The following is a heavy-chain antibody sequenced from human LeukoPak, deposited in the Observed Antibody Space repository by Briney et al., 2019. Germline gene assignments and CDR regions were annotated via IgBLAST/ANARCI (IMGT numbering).Heavy chain of an antibody. Sequence: ASVKISCKTSGYTFTSYYIHWVRQAPGQGLDWMGWINPNSGGTNYAQKFQGRVTMTRDTSISTAYMELSRLRSDDTAVYYCARDAYGVLLPVAFDIWGQGTMVTVSS. V-gene: IGHV1-2*02. J-gene: IGHJ3*02. CDR1: GYTFTSYY. D-gene: IGHD3-22*01. CDR3: ARDAYGVLLPVAFDI. CDR2: INPNSGGT.